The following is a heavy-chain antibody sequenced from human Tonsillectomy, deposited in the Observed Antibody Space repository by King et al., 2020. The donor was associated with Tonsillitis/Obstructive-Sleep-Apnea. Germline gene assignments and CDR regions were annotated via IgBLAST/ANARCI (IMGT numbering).Heavy chain of an antibody. J-gene: IGHJ4*02. Sequence: VQLVESGGGVVQPGRSLRLSCAASGFTFSSYGMHWVRQAPGKGLEWVALILYDGSNQYYADSVKGRFAISRDDSKNTLYLQMNSLRVEETAVYYCVKDDSSGYYYVDYWGQGTLVTVSS. V-gene: IGHV3-30*18. CDR2: ILYDGSNQ. CDR1: GFTFSSYG. CDR3: VKDDSSGYYYVDY. D-gene: IGHD3-22*01.